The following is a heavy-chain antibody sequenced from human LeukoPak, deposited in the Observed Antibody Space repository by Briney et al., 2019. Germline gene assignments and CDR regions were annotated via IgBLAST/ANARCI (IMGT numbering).Heavy chain of an antibody. J-gene: IGHJ4*02. V-gene: IGHV3-23*01. CDR3: VKGRISEDGLDF. Sequence: PGGSLRPACDTSGFTLGRAAITGVRRTPGKGLDWVSSISSSGNTYYADSVKGRFTISRDNSKNMLYLQMNSLRAEDTAVYYCVKGRISEDGLDFWGQGTLVTVSS. D-gene: IGHD6-13*01. CDR2: ISSSGNT. CDR1: GFTLGRAA.